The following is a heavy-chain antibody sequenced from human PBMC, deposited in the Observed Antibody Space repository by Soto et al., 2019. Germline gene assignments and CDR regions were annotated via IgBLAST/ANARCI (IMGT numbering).Heavy chain of an antibody. D-gene: IGHD1-1*01. J-gene: IGHJ5*02. CDR2: IVVDSNTA. CDR1: GSTFNNFA. V-gene: IGHV1-69*05. CDR3: ARADGYNFDTWFDP. Sequence: QVVLLQSGAEVKEPGSSVRVSCQVSGSTFNNFAFSWVRQAPGHGPEWMGGIVVDSNTAEYSQRFQGRVTLTSDASAHTAYMELSRLTSEDTAVYYCARADGYNFDTWFDPWGQGTLVTVSS.